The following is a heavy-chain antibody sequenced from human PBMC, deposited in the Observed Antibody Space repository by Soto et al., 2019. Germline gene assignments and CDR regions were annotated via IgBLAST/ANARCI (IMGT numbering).Heavy chain of an antibody. CDR3: ARGRGAAADYFDF. J-gene: IGHJ4*02. CDR2: ISSSTSHT. CDR1: GFTFNNYW. D-gene: IGHD6-13*01. Sequence: GGFLRLSCLASGFTFNNYWMSWVRQAPGKGLEWVSYISSSTSHTNYADSVKGRFTISRDNAKNSLFLQMNSLRAEDTAVYYCARGRGAAADYFDFWGQGTLVTVSS. V-gene: IGHV3-11*05.